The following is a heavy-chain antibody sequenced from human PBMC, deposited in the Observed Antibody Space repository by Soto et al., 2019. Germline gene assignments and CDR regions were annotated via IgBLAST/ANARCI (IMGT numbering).Heavy chain of an antibody. V-gene: IGHV4-39*01. D-gene: IGHD6-13*01. J-gene: IGHJ4*02. Sequence: SETLSLTCNVSGASMSSYYWGWIRQPPGKGLEWIGSIYYSGSTYYNPSLKSRVTISVGTSKNQFSLKLSSVTAADTAVYYCAGAAGIGYWGQGTLVTVSS. CDR3: AGAAGIGY. CDR2: IYYSGST. CDR1: GASMSSYY.